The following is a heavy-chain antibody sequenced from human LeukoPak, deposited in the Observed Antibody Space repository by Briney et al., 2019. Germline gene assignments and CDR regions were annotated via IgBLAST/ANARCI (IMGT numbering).Heavy chain of an antibody. V-gene: IGHV4-39*07. Sequence: TSETLSLTCTVSGGSISSSSYYWGWIRQPPGKGLEWIGSIYYSGSTYYNPSLKSRVTISVDTSKNQFSLKLSSVTAADTAVYYCARDRGGYSYGYDAFDIWGQGTMVTVSS. CDR2: IYYSGST. D-gene: IGHD5-18*01. CDR1: GGSISSSSYY. CDR3: ARDRGGYSYGYDAFDI. J-gene: IGHJ3*02.